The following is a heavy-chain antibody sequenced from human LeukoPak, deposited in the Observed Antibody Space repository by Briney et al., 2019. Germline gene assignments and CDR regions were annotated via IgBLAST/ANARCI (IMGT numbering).Heavy chain of an antibody. Sequence: GGSLRLSCAASGFTFSDYYISWIRQAPGKGLEWVSYIISSGTTIYYADSVKGRFTISRDNAENSLYLQMNSLRAEDTAVYYCARHGSGWDFDYWGQGTLVTVSS. CDR1: GFTFSDYY. CDR2: IISSGTTI. CDR3: ARHGSGWDFDY. V-gene: IGHV3-11*04. D-gene: IGHD6-19*01. J-gene: IGHJ4*02.